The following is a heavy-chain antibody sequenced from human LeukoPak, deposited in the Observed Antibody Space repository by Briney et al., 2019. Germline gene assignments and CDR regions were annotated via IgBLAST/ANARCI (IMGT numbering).Heavy chain of an antibody. J-gene: IGHJ4*02. V-gene: IGHV4-34*01. CDR3: ARGHMVCRAYFFDY. CDR1: GGSFSGYY. CDR2: INHSGST. D-gene: IGHD3-10*01. Sequence: SETLSLTCAVYGGSFSGYYWSWIRQPPGKGLEWIGEINHSGSTNYNPSLKSRVTISVDTSKNQFSLKLSSVTAADTAVYYCARGHMVCRAYFFDYWGQGTLVTVSS.